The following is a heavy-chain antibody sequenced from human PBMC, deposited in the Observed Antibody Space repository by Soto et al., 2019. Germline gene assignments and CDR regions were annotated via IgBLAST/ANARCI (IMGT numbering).Heavy chain of an antibody. CDR2: INAGNGNT. J-gene: IGHJ3*02. D-gene: IGHD2-2*01. CDR3: ATAIAYDAFDI. V-gene: IGHV1-3*01. Sequence: QVQLVQSGAEVKKPGASVKVSCKASGYTFTSYAMHWVRQAPGQRLEWMGWINAGNGNTKYSQKFQGRVTITRDTSASTAYMELSSLRFEDTAVYFCATAIAYDAFDIWGRGTMVTVSS. CDR1: GYTFTSYA.